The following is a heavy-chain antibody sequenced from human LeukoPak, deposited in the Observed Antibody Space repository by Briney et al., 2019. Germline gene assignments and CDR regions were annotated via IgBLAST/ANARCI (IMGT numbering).Heavy chain of an antibody. CDR1: GFTFSTYS. J-gene: IGHJ4*02. D-gene: IGHD3-3*01. CDR2: ISSNGGST. CDR3: ATARYDFWSGYYQYYFDY. V-gene: IGHV3-64*01. Sequence: GGSLRLSCAASGFTFSTYSMVWVRQAPGKGLEYVSAISSNGGSTHYANPVKGRFTISRDNSKNTLYLQMGSLRAEDMAMYYCATARYDFWSGYYQYYFDYWGQGTLVTVSS.